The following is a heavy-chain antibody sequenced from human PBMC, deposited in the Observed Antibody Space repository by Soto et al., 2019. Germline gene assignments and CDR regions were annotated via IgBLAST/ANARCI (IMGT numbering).Heavy chain of an antibody. CDR3: ARDRDDSSGYPFDS. CDR2: IDPRAGRT. J-gene: IGHJ4*02. Sequence: QVQLVQSGAEVKKPGASVKVSCKASGYTFTTYYMHWIRQAPGQGPEWMGIIDPRAGRTGYAQRFQGRVTLTSDTSTTTVYMELSSLRSDHTATYYCARDRDDSSGYPFDSWGQGTLVTVSS. CDR1: GYTFTTYY. D-gene: IGHD3-22*01. V-gene: IGHV1-46*01.